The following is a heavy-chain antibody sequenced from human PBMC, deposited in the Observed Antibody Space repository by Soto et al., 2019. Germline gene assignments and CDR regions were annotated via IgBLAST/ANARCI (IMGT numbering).Heavy chain of an antibody. CDR3: ARYAEDYYYGMDV. D-gene: IGHD3-16*01. CDR2: INPNSGDT. CDR1: GYTFTGHY. V-gene: IGHV1-2*02. J-gene: IGHJ6*02. Sequence: ASVKVSCKASGYTFTGHYMHWVRQAPGQGLEWMGWINPNSGDTDFAQKFHGRVTMTRDTSISTTYMELGRLTSDDTALYYCARYAEDYYYGMDVWGQGTTVTVSS.